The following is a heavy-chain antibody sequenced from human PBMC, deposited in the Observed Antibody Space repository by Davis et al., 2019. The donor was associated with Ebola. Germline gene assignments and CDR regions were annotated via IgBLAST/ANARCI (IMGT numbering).Heavy chain of an antibody. CDR1: GGAFSSYI. CDR3: ASRCNGGHCYANYYGMDV. V-gene: IGHV1-69*02. D-gene: IGHD2-15*01. J-gene: IGHJ6*02. CDR2: IIPILGIT. Sequence: AASVKVSCKASGGAFSSYIVSWVRQAPGQGLEWMGRIIPILGITKYTQKFQGRVTITADKSTSTAYMELSSLRSEDTAVYYCASRCNGGHCYANYYGMDVWGQGTTVTVSS.